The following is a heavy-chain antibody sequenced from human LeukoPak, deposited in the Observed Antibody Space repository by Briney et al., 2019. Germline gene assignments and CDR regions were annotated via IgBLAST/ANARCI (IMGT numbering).Heavy chain of an antibody. J-gene: IGHJ4*02. CDR2: IYYSGST. Sequence: SETLSLTCTVSGGSISSYYWSWIRQPPGKGLEWIGYIYYSGSTNYNPSLKSRVTISVDTSKNQFSLKLSSVTAADTAVYYCAGGLWLRTDYWGQGTLVTVSS. D-gene: IGHD5-18*01. CDR1: GGSISSYY. CDR3: AGGLWLRTDY. V-gene: IGHV4-59*01.